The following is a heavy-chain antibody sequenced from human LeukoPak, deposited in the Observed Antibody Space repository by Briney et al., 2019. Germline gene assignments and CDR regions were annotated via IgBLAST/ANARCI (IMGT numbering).Heavy chain of an antibody. CDR1: GFTFSSHA. J-gene: IGHJ4*02. V-gene: IGHV3-23*01. D-gene: IGHD6-19*01. Sequence: GGSLRLSCAASGFTFSSHAMTWVRQAPGKGLEWVAAVRGSGDTAFYADSVNGRFTVSRDNSKNTLYLQMNSLRADDTAVYYCAKDFEAHSSTCRGYFDYWGQGTLVTVSS. CDR2: VRGSGDTA. CDR3: AKDFEAHSSTCRGYFDY.